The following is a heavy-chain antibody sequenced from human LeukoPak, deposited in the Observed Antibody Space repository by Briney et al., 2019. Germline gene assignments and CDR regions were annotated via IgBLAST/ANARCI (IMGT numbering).Heavy chain of an antibody. Sequence: SETLSLTCSVSGGSISSYYWSWIRQPPGRGLEWIGHIHYSGSTSYNPSLKSRVTISVDTSKNQFSLRLTAVTAADPAVYFCARESGLNWSDPWGQGTLVTVSS. CDR2: IHYSGST. V-gene: IGHV4-59*01. CDR3: ARESGLNWSDP. CDR1: GGSISSYY. J-gene: IGHJ5*02. D-gene: IGHD3/OR15-3a*01.